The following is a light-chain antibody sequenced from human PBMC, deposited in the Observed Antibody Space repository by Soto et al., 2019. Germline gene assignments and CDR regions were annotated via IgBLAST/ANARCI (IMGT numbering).Light chain of an antibody. CDR3: QQSYSSPLT. CDR1: RSVLSSSDNKNY. V-gene: IGKV4-1*01. CDR2: WAS. Sequence: DFVMTQSPDSLAVSLGERATINCKSSRSVLSSSDNKNYLAWYQQKPGQPPKLLVYWASTRESGVPDRFSGSGSGTDFTLTISSLQAEDVAVYYCQQSYSSPLTFCGGTKVEIK. J-gene: IGKJ4*01.